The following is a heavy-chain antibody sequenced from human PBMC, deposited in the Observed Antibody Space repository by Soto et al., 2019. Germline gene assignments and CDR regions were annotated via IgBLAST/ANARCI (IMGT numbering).Heavy chain of an antibody. J-gene: IGHJ6*02. V-gene: IGHV3-48*03. CDR3: ARDMIAALSYYYYYGMDV. Sequence: LRLSCAASGFTFSSYEMNWVRQAPGKGLEWVSYISSSGSTIYYADSVKGRFTISRDNAKNSLYLQMNSLRAEDTAVYYCARDMIAALSYYYYYGMDVWGQGTTVTVSS. CDR2: ISSSGSTI. CDR1: GFTFSSYE. D-gene: IGHD6-6*01.